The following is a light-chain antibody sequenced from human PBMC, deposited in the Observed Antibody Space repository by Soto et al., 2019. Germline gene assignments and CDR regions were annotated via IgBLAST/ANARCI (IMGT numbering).Light chain of an antibody. CDR3: QQYGSLIT. J-gene: IGKJ5*01. V-gene: IGKV3-20*01. Sequence: EIGLTQSPCTLSLSPGEGATLSCRASQSVSGSYLAWYQQKPGQAPRLLIYGASSRATGIPDRFSGSGSGTDFTLTISGLEPEDFAVYYCQQYGSLITFGQGTRLEIK. CDR2: GAS. CDR1: QSVSGSY.